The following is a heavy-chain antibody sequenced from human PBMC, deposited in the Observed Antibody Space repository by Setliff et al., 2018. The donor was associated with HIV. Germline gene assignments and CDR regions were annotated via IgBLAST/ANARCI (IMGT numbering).Heavy chain of an antibody. J-gene: IGHJ6*02. D-gene: IGHD3-3*01. CDR3: ARDNLYYNLYDGSPVYGMDV. CDR2: ISIGSGGAI. Sequence: LRLSCAASGFTFRNYKFNWVRQAPGRGLEWVSSISIGSGGAIDYADSVQGRFTISRDNSKNSLYLQMNGLRVEDTGVYYCARDNLYYNLYDGSPVYGMDVWGQGNAGHRLL. CDR1: GFTFRNYK. V-gene: IGHV3-21*01.